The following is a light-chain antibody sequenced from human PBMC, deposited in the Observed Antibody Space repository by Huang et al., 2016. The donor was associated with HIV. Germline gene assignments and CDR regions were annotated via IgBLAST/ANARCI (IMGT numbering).Light chain of an antibody. V-gene: IGKV3-11*01. CDR1: QSVNNF. CDR2: DAS. J-gene: IGKJ4*01. CDR3: QQRSNWPLT. Sequence: EIVLTQSPATLSLSPGERATLSCRASQSVNNFLAWFQQKHGQAPRLLITDASNRATGIPARFSGSGSGTDFTLTISSLEPEDFAVYYCQQRSNWPLTFGGGTKVEIK.